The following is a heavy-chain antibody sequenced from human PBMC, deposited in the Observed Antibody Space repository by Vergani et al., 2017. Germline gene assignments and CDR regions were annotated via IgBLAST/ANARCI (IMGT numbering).Heavy chain of an antibody. CDR3: ARDLPYYDILTGYPS. V-gene: IGHV3-48*03. CDR1: EFTFSSYE. J-gene: IGHJ5*02. CDR2: ISSSGSTI. Sequence: EVQLVESGGGLVQPGGSLRLSCAASEFTFSSYEMNWVRQAPGKGLEWVSYISSSGSTIYYAASVKGRFTISRDNAKNSLYLQMNSLRAEDTAVYYCARDLPYYDILTGYPSWGQGTLVTVSS. D-gene: IGHD3-9*01.